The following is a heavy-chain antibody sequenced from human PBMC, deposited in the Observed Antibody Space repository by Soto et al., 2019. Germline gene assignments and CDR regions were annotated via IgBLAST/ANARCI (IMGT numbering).Heavy chain of an antibody. CDR3: ARDTSGYDCYFEQ. D-gene: IGHD5-12*01. CDR1: GYTFTRYT. J-gene: IGHJ4*02. CDR2: INADNGNT. Sequence: QVPLVQSGAEVKKPGASVKVSCEASGYTFTRYTMHWLRQAPGQRLEWMGWINADNGNTGYSQKFEGRVTITTDTSASTAYMELSSLRSEDTAVYYCARDTSGYDCYFEQWGQGTLVTVSS. V-gene: IGHV1-3*01.